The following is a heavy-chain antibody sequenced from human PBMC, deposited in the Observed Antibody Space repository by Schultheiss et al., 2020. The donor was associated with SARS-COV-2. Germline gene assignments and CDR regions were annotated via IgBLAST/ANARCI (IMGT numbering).Heavy chain of an antibody. CDR3: ARDNSAPIYSSSWYNFDY. J-gene: IGHJ4*02. CDR1: GFTFSSYG. D-gene: IGHD6-13*01. V-gene: IGHV3-48*03. CDR2: ISSSGSTI. Sequence: GGSLRLSCAASGFTFSSYGMNWVRQAPGKGLEWVSYISSSGSTIYYADSVKGRFTISRDNAKNSLYLQMNSLRAEDTAVYYCARDNSAPIYSSSWYNFDYWGQGTLVTVSS.